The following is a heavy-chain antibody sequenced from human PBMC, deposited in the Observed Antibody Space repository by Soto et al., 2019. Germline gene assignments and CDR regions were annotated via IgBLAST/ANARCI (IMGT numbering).Heavy chain of an antibody. D-gene: IGHD2-15*01. CDR2: ISGSGGST. Sequence: TGGSLRLSCAASGFTFSSYAMSWVRQAPGKGLEWVSAISGSGGSTYYADSVKGRFTISRDNSKNTLYLQMNSLRAEDTAVYYCAKDLLGYCSGGSCRGGYYYYYGMDVWGQGTTVTVSS. CDR3: AKDLLGYCSGGSCRGGYYYYYGMDV. V-gene: IGHV3-23*01. J-gene: IGHJ6*02. CDR1: GFTFSSYA.